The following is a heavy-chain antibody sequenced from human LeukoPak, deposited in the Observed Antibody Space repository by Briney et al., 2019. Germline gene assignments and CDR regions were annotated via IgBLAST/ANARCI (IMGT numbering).Heavy chain of an antibody. CDR3: AIDLRRSSDDSSGPFDY. D-gene: IGHD3-22*01. J-gene: IGHJ4*02. CDR1: GGTFSSYA. V-gene: IGHV1-69*05. CDR2: IIPIFGTA. Sequence: SVKASCKASGGTFSSYAISWVRQAPGQALEWMGRIIPIFGTANYEQKFQGRVTITTDESTSTAYMELSSLRSEGTAVYYCAIDLRRSSDDSSGPFDYWGQGTLVTVSS.